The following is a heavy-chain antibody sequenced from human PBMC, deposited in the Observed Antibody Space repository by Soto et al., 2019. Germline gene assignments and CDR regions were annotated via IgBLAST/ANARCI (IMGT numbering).Heavy chain of an antibody. CDR3: ATRLMTTVNY. Sequence: GGSLRLSCAVSGFTFSGSTMNWVRQAPGKGLEWVSSISSGSGTKYYADSVKGRFTISRDNAKNSLYLQMNSLRDEDTAVYYCATRLMTTVNYWGQGTLVTVSS. V-gene: IGHV3-48*02. D-gene: IGHD4-4*01. J-gene: IGHJ4*02. CDR1: GFTFSGST. CDR2: ISSGSGTK.